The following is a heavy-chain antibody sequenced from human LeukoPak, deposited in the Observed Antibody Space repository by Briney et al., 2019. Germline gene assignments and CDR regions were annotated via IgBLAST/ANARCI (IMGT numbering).Heavy chain of an antibody. CDR1: GFSFRNYA. V-gene: IGHV3-23*01. D-gene: IGHD6-13*01. CDR2: ISGSATSI. CDR3: AKHLARGYYYGMDV. Sequence: GGFLRLSCAASGFSFRNYAMSWVRQAPGEGLEWVSAISGSATSIYYADSVKGRFTISRDNSKNTLYMHLNSLRAEDTAVYYCAKHLARGYYYGMDVWGQGTTVTVSS. J-gene: IGHJ6*02.